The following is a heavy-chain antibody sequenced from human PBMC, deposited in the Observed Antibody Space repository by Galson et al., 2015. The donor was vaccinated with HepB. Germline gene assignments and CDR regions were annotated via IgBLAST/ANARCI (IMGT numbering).Heavy chain of an antibody. V-gene: IGHV3-30-3*01. D-gene: IGHD1-26*01. CDR3: ARGAPYSGSFQGFAH. CDR1: GFTFSSYA. J-gene: IGHJ4*02. Sequence: SLRLSCAASGFTFSSYAVHWVRQAPGKGLEWVAVISYDGSNKYYADSVKGRFTISRDNAKNTLYLQMNSLRVEDTAVYYCARGAPYSGSFQGFAHWGQGTLVTVTS. CDR2: ISYDGSNK.